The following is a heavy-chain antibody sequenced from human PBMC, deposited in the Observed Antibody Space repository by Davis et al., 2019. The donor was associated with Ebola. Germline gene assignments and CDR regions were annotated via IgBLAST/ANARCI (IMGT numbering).Heavy chain of an antibody. J-gene: IGHJ4*02. CDR2: IYHSGST. CDR1: GGSISSGGYS. D-gene: IGHD6-19*01. Sequence: SETLSLTCAVSGGSISSGGYSWSWIRQPPGKGLEWIGYIYHSGSTYYNPSLKSRVTISVDTSKNQFSLKLSSVTAADTAVYYCARRRRIAVAGTDYWGQGTLVTVSS. V-gene: IGHV4-30-2*01. CDR3: ARRRRIAVAGTDY.